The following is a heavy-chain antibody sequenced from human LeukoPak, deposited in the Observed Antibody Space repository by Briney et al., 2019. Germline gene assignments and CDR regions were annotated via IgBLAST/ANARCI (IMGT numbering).Heavy chain of an antibody. CDR3: AHTKSLHNYYDSSGYEDPGINWFDP. CDR2: IYWDDDK. Sequence: SGPTLVKPTQTLTLTCTFSGFSLSTSGVGVGWIRQPPGKALEWLALIYWDDDKRYSPSLKSRLTITKDTSKNQVVLTMTNMDPVDTATYYCAHTKSLHNYYDSSGYEDPGINWFDPWGQGTLVTVSS. D-gene: IGHD3-22*01. J-gene: IGHJ5*02. CDR1: GFSLSTSGVG. V-gene: IGHV2-5*02.